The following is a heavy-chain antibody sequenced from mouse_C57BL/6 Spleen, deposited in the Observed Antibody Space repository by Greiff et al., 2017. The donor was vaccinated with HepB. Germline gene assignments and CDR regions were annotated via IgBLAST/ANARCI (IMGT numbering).Heavy chain of an antibody. V-gene: IGHV1-15*01. Sequence: VQLQESGAELVRPGASVTLSCKASGYTFTDYEMHWVKQTPVHGLEWIGAIDPETGGTAYNQKFKGKAILTADKSSSTAYRELRSLTSEDSAVYYCTGGYYVVAYWGQGTLVTVSA. CDR1: GYTFTDYE. D-gene: IGHD2-3*01. J-gene: IGHJ3*01. CDR3: TGGYYVVAY. CDR2: IDPETGGT.